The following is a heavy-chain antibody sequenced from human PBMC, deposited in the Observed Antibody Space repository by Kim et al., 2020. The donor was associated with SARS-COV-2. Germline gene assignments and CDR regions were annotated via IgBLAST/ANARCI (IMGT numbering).Heavy chain of an antibody. CDR2: IYYTGNT. V-gene: IGHV4-39*01. D-gene: IGHD6-13*01. CDR3: ARPGKVWVAAAYFDY. Sequence: SETLSLTCTVSGGSISSSSYYWGWIRQPPGKGLEWIGSIYYTGNTYYNPSLKVRVTISVDTSKNQFSLKLSSVTAADTAVYYCARPGKVWVAAAYFDYWGQGTLVTVSS. J-gene: IGHJ4*02. CDR1: GGSISSSSYY.